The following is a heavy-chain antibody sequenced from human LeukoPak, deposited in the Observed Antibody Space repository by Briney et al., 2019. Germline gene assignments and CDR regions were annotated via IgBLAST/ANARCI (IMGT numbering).Heavy chain of an antibody. V-gene: IGHV3-48*01. CDR1: GFTFSSYS. Sequence: PGGSLRLSCAASGFTFSSYSMNWVRQAPGKGLERVSYISSSSSTIYYADSVKGRFTISRDNAKNSLYLQMNSLRAEDTAVYYCARGAGWVGYYYMDVWGKGTTVTASS. CDR3: ARGAGWVGYYYMDV. J-gene: IGHJ6*03. D-gene: IGHD6-19*01. CDR2: ISSSSSTI.